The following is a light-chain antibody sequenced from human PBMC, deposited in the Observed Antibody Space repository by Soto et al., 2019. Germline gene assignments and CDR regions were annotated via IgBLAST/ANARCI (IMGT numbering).Light chain of an antibody. V-gene: IGKV1-39*01. Sequence: DIQMTQSPSSLSASVGDRVTITCRASQSISSYLNWYQQKPGKAPKLLIYAASSLQSGVPSRFSGSGSGTDSTLTISSLQPEDFATYYCQQSYSTPPVTFGQGTKVEIK. CDR2: AAS. CDR1: QSISSY. CDR3: QQSYSTPPVT. J-gene: IGKJ1*01.